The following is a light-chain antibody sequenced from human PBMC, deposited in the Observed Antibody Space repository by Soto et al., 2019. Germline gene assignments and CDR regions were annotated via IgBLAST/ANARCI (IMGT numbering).Light chain of an antibody. J-gene: IGKJ5*01. V-gene: IGKV3-20*01. CDR1: QTVSSSY. CDR3: QQYTGPPTT. Sequence: EIILTQSPDTLSLSPGERATLSCRASQTVSSSYLAWYQQKPGQAPRLLIYGASTRAAGIPDRFSGSGSGTDFTLTITRLEPEDSAVYFCQQYTGPPTTFGQGTRLEIK. CDR2: GAS.